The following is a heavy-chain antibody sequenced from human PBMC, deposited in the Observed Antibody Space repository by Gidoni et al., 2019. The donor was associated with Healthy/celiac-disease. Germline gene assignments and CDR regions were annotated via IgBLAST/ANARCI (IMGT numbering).Heavy chain of an antibody. Sequence: QLVESGGGVVQPGGSLRLSCAASGFTFSSYGMHWVRQAPGKGLEWVAFIRYDGSNKYYADSVKGRFTISRDNSKNTLYLQMNSLRAEDTAVYYCAKDEEDIVVVPAAIAGWYFDYWGQGTLVTVSS. J-gene: IGHJ4*02. CDR3: AKDEEDIVVVPAAIAGWYFDY. D-gene: IGHD2-2*02. CDR1: GFTFSSYG. V-gene: IGHV3-30*02. CDR2: IRYDGSNK.